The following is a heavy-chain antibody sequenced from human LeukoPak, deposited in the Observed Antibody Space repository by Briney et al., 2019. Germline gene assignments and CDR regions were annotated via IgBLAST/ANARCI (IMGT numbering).Heavy chain of an antibody. CDR3: ARGGTEMATINFDP. D-gene: IGHD5-24*01. V-gene: IGHV1-2*02. J-gene: IGHJ5*02. Sequence: ASVKVSCKASGYTFTGYYMHWVRQAPGQGLEWMGWINPNSGGTNYAQKFQGKVTMTRDTSISTAYMELSRLRSDDTAVYYCARGGTEMATINFDPWGQGTLVTVSS. CDR1: GYTFTGYY. CDR2: INPNSGGT.